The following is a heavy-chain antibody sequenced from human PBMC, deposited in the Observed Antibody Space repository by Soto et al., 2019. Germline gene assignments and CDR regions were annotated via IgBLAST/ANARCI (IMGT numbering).Heavy chain of an antibody. D-gene: IGHD3-22*01. J-gene: IGHJ4*02. Sequence: RASVKVSCKASGYTFTSYCISWVRQAPGQGLEWMGWISAYNGNTNYAQKLQGRVTMTTDTSTSTAYMELRSLRSDDTAVYYCARKITPDYYDSPGPFDYWGQGTLVTVSS. CDR2: ISAYNGNT. CDR3: ARKITPDYYDSPGPFDY. V-gene: IGHV1-18*01. CDR1: GYTFTSYC.